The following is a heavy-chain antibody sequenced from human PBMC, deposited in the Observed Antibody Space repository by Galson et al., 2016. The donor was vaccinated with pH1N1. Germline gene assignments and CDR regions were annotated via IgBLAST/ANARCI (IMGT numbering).Heavy chain of an antibody. CDR2: IYWNDDK. CDR3: AHSLYGDYVGWFDP. V-gene: IGHV2-5*01. Sequence: PALVKPTQTLTLTCNFSGFSLSPNRVGVGWIRQPPGKALEWLALIYWNDDKRYSPSLKSRLTITKDTSKNQVVLTMTNMDPVDTATYYCAHSLYGDYVGWFDPWGQGTLVTVSS. CDR1: GFSLSPNRVG. D-gene: IGHD4-17*01. J-gene: IGHJ5*02.